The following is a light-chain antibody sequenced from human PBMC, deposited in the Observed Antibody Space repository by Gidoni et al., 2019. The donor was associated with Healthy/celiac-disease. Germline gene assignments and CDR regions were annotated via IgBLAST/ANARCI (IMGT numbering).Light chain of an antibody. Sequence: SSVLTQPPSVSVAPGKTARITCGGNNIGSKSVHGYQQKTGQAPGLVVYDDSDRPSGIPERVSGSNSGNTATLTISRVEAGDEADYYCQVWDSSSEHPVFGGGTKLTVL. V-gene: IGLV3-21*03. CDR2: DDS. J-gene: IGLJ2*01. CDR1: NIGSKS. CDR3: QVWDSSSEHPV.